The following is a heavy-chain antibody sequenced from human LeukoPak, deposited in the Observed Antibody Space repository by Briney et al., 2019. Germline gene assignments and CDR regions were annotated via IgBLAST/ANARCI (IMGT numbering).Heavy chain of an antibody. CDR2: IHPSTGNP. V-gene: IGHV7-4-1*02. Sequence: ASVTVSCKASGYSFTNYAMNWVRQAPGQGLEWMGWIHPSTGNPTYAQGFTGRFVFFLDTSVSTTYLQISSLKAEDTAVYFCARAFQSLGGLSLPDYWGQGTLVTVSS. J-gene: IGHJ4*02. CDR3: ARAFQSLGGLSLPDY. D-gene: IGHD3-16*02. CDR1: GYSFTNYA.